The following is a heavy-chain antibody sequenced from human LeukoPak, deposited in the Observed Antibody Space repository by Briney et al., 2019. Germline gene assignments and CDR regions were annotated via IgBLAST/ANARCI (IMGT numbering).Heavy chain of an antibody. J-gene: IGHJ5*02. D-gene: IGHD3-10*01. CDR3: ARVNYYGSGSYNWFDP. CDR2: IYYSGST. Sequence: PSETLSLTCTVSGGSVSSSSYYWGWIRQPPGKGPEWIGSIYYSGSTNYNPSLKSRVTISVDKSKNQFSLKLSSVTAADTAVYYCARVNYYGSGSYNWFDPWGQGTLVTVSS. V-gene: IGHV4-39*07. CDR1: GGSVSSSSYY.